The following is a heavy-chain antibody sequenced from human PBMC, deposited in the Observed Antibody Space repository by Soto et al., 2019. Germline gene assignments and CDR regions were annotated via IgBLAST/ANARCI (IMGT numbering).Heavy chain of an antibody. CDR3: TREASAVISLDY. J-gene: IGHJ4*02. CDR1: GYIFTAHS. CDR2: FNPNSGDT. Sequence: ASVKVSCKASGYIFTAHSMHWVRQAPGQGLEWVGWFNPNSGDTIYAQKFQGRVTLTRDTSISTAYMELYSLRSDDTAVYYCTREASAVISLDYWGQGTLVTVSS. V-gene: IGHV1-2*02. D-gene: IGHD6-19*01.